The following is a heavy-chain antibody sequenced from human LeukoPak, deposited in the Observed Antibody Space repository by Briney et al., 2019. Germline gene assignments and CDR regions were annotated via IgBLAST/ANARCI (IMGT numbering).Heavy chain of an antibody. CDR2: ISWNSGSI. J-gene: IGHJ4*02. CDR1: GFTCDGYA. V-gene: IGHV3-9*01. Sequence: AGGSLRLSCAASGFTCDGYARHWVRQAPGQGLEGVSGISWNSGSIGYADSVKGRLTIARDNAKKSLYLQMNSLRAEDTALYYCAKVVPAARSSGVYWGPGTLVTVSS. D-gene: IGHD2-2*01. CDR3: AKVVPAARSSGVY.